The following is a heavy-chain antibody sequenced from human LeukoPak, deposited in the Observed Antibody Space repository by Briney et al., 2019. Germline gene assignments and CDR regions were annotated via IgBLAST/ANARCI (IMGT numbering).Heavy chain of an antibody. J-gene: IGHJ4*02. CDR3: AGPNSRYSSGWYVPFDY. D-gene: IGHD6-19*01. Sequence: RASVKVSCKASGGTFSSYAISWVRRAPGQGLEWMGGIIPIFGTANYAQKFQGRVTITADESTSTAYMELSSLRSEDTTVYYCAGPNSRYSSGWYVPFDYWGQGTLVTVSP. CDR1: GGTFSSYA. CDR2: IIPIFGTA. V-gene: IGHV1-69*13.